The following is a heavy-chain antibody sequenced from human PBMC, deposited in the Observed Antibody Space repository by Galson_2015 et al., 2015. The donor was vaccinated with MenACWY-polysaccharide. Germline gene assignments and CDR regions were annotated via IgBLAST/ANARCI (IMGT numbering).Heavy chain of an antibody. CDR3: ARVEKYSGSYYILH. J-gene: IGHJ4*02. D-gene: IGHD1-26*01. CDR2: IYHSGST. V-gene: IGHV4-38-2*02. Sequence: GWIRQPPGKGPEWIGSIYHSGSTYYNPSLKSRVTISVDTSKNQFSLKLSSVTAADTAVYYCARVEKYSGSYYILHWGQGTLVTVSS.